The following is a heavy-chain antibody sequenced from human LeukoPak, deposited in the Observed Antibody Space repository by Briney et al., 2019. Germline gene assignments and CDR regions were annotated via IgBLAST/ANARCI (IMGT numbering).Heavy chain of an antibody. CDR3: ASPDTAMVNGY. CDR1: GGSISSSSFY. V-gene: IGHV4-39*01. Sequence: ASETLSLTCTVSGGSISSSSFYRGWIRQPPGKGLEWIGSIYYSGSTYYNPSLESRVIISPDTSKNQFSLKLRSVTAADTAVYYCASPDTAMVNGYWGQGTLVTVSS. J-gene: IGHJ4*02. CDR2: IYYSGST. D-gene: IGHD5-18*01.